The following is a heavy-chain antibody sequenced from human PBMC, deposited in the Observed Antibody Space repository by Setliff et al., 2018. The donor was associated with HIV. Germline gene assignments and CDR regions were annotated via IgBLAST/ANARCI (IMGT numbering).Heavy chain of an antibody. CDR2: INHSGST. D-gene: IGHD6-19*01. CDR3: AIRGSSGWYVGGYFDY. CDR1: GGSFSGYY. Sequence: PSETLSLTCAVYGGSFSGYYWSWIRQPPEKGLEWIGEINHSGSTNYNPSLKSRVTISVDTSKNQFSLKLSSVTAADTAVYYCAIRGSSGWYVGGYFDYWGQGTLVTVSS. V-gene: IGHV4-34*01. J-gene: IGHJ4*02.